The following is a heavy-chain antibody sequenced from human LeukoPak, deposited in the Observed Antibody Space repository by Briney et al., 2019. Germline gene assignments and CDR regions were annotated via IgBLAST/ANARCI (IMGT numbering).Heavy chain of an antibody. D-gene: IGHD1-26*01. CDR2: INHSGST. Sequence: SETLSLTCAVYGGSFSGYYWSWIRQPPGKGLEWLGEINHSGSTNYNPSLKSRVTISVDTSKNQFSLKLSSVPAADTAVYYCAGSLSGSYRNWFDPWGQGTLVTVSS. CDR3: AGSLSGSYRNWFDP. CDR1: GGSFSGYY. V-gene: IGHV4-34*01. J-gene: IGHJ5*02.